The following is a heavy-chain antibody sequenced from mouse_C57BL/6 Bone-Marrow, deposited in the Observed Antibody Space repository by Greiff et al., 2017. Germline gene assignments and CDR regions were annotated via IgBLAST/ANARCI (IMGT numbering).Heavy chain of an antibody. D-gene: IGHD1-1*01. J-gene: IGHJ3*01. V-gene: IGHV1-42*01. Sequence: EVQRVESGPELVKPGASVKISCKASGYSFTGYYMNWVKQSPEKSLEWIGEINPSTGGTTYNQKFKAKATLTVDKSSSTAYMQLKSLTSEDSAVYYCARGATVVATSDFAYWGQGTLVTVSA. CDR3: ARGATVVATSDFAY. CDR1: GYSFTGYY. CDR2: INPSTGGT.